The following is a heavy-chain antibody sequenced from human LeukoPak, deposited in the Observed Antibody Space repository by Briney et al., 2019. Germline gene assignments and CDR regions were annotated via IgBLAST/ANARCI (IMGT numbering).Heavy chain of an antibody. CDR3: ARGPFSPLGVFFYYYYYMDV. CDR1: GYSISSGYY. V-gene: IGHV4-38-2*01. CDR2: IYHSGST. Sequence: SETLSLTCAVSGYSISSGYYWGWIRQPPGKGLEWIGSIYHSGSTYYNPSLKSRVTISVDTSKNQFSLKLSSVTAADTAVYYCARGPFSPLGVFFYYYYYMDVWGKGTTVTVSS. D-gene: IGHD3-10*01. J-gene: IGHJ6*03.